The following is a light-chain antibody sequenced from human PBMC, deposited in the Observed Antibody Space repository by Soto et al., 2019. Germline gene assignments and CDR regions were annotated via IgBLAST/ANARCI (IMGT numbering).Light chain of an antibody. CDR1: QSVSSY. CDR2: DAS. Sequence: EIVLTQSPATLSLSPGERATLSCRASQSVSSYLAWYQQKPGQAPRLLIYDASNRATGSPARLSGSGSWTDFTPTISSLEPEAFAVYYCQQRSNWQITFGPGTRLEIK. V-gene: IGKV3-11*01. J-gene: IGKJ5*01. CDR3: QQRSNWQIT.